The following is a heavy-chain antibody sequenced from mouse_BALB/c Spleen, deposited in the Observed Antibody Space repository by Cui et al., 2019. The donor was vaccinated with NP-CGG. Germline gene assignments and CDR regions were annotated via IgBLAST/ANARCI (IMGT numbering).Heavy chain of an antibody. CDR2: IDPNSGGT. D-gene: IGHD1-1*01. J-gene: IGHJ2*01. CDR3: ARYDYYGSSYFDY. Sequence: HVQLQQPGAELVKPVAPVKLSCKASGYTFTSYLMHWVKQRPGRGLEWIGRIDPNSGGTKYNEKFKSKATLTVAKPSSTAYMQLNSLTSEDSAVYYCARYDYYGSSYFDYWGQGTTLTVSS. CDR1: GYTFTSYL. V-gene: IGHV1-72*01.